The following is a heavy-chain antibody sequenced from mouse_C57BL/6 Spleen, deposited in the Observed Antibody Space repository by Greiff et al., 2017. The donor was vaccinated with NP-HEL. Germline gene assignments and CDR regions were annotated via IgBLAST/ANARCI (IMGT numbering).Heavy chain of an antibody. V-gene: IGHV1-69*01. CDR2: IDPSDSYT. J-gene: IGHJ2*01. CDR3: ARSDYGSCVDY. D-gene: IGHD1-1*01. CDR1: GYTFTSYW. Sequence: VQLQQPGAELVMPGASVKLSCKASGYTFTSYWMHWVKQRPGQGLEWIGEIDPSDSYTNYNQKFKGKSTLTVDKSSSTAYMQLSSLTSEDSAVYYCARSDYGSCVDYWGQGTTLTVSS.